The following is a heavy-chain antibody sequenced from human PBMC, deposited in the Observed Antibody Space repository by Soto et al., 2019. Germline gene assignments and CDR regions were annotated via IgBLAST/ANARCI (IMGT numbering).Heavy chain of an antibody. J-gene: IGHJ4*02. CDR3: ASSSGNNYGVGTNYYFDY. Sequence: QVQLVQSGAEVKKPGSSVKVSCKTSGSTFSTYSIVWVRQAPGEGLEWMGGIIPLFGTANYAQKFQDRVTTTADKSSNTAFMELSSLKSEDTAMYYCASSSGNNYGVGTNYYFDYWGQGTLVTVSS. CDR2: IIPLFGTA. D-gene: IGHD1-26*01. CDR1: GSTFSTYS. V-gene: IGHV1-69*06.